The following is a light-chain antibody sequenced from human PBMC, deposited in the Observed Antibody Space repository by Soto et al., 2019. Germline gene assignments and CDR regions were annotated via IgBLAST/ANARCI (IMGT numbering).Light chain of an antibody. CDR1: QSVSSY. CDR3: QQRSNWPPGYT. V-gene: IGKV3-11*01. Sequence: EIVLTQSPATLSLSPGERATLSCRASQSVSSYLAWYQQKPGQAPRLLIYDASNRATGIPGRFRGSGSGTDFTLTISSLEPEDIAVYYCQQRSNWPPGYTFGQGTKLEIK. J-gene: IGKJ2*01. CDR2: DAS.